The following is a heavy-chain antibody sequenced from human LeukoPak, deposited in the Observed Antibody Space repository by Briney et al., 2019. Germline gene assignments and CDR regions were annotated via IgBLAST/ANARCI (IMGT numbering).Heavy chain of an antibody. CDR3: ARDHVAAGPFFDS. CDR1: GFTFSSYW. V-gene: IGHV3-7*01. J-gene: IGHJ4*02. CDR2: IKQDGSEK. D-gene: IGHD6-13*01. Sequence: GGSLRLSCAASGFTFSSYWMSWVRQAPGKGLEWVANIKQDGSEKHYVDSVKGRFTISRDNAKNSLYLQMNSLRAEDTAVYYCARDHVAAGPFFDSWGQGTLVTVSS.